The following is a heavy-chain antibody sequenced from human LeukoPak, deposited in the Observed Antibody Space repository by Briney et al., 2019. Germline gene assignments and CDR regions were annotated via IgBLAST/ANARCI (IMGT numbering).Heavy chain of an antibody. J-gene: IGHJ5*02. Sequence: GGSLRLSCAASGFTVSSTYMSWVRQAPGQGLEWVSVIYSGGTTYHADSVKGRITISRDNSENTLYLQMNNLRADDTAVYYCARGFNRGFDPWGQGTLVTVSS. CDR3: ARGFNRGFDP. V-gene: IGHV3-53*01. CDR2: IYSGGTT. D-gene: IGHD1-14*01. CDR1: GFTVSSTY.